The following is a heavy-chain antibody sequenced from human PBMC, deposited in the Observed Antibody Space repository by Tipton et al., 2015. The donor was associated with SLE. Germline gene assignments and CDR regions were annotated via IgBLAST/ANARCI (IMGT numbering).Heavy chain of an antibody. J-gene: IGHJ6*02. CDR3: ARGSPGRSEGHYKDYHYGIDV. D-gene: IGHD3-9*01. CDR1: GGSIISGGYY. Sequence: TLSLTCTVSGGSIISGGYYWSWIRQHPGKGLEWIAHIFYNGNTYYNPSLKSRVTISVDTSKNQLSLKLTSVTAADTAVYYCARGSPGRSEGHYKDYHYGIDVWGQGTTVTVSS. V-gene: IGHV4-31*03. CDR2: IFYNGNT.